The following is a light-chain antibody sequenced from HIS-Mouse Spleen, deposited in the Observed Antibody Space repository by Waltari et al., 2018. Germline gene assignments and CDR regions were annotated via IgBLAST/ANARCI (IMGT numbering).Light chain of an antibody. CDR2: EDS. J-gene: IGLJ2*01. CDR1: ALPKKY. Sequence: SYELTQPPSLSVSPGQTARITCSGDALPKKYAYWYQQKSGQAPVLVIYEDSKRPSGIPEGFSSSSSETMATLTISGAQVEDEADYYCYSTDSSGNHRVFGGGTKLTVL. CDR3: YSTDSSGNHRV. V-gene: IGLV3-10*01.